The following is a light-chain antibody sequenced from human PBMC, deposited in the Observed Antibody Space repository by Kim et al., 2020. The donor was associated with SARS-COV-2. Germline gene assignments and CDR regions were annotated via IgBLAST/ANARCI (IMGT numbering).Light chain of an antibody. CDR2: SNN. Sequence: GQRVNISCSGSSSNIGSNTVNWYRQLPGTAPKLLIYSNNQRPSGVPDRFSGSKSGTSASLAISGLQSEDEADYYCAAWDDSLNGYVFGTGTKVTVL. CDR3: AAWDDSLNGYV. CDR1: SSNIGSNT. V-gene: IGLV1-44*01. J-gene: IGLJ1*01.